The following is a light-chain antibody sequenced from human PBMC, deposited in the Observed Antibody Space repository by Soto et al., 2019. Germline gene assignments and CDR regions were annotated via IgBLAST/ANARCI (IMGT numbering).Light chain of an antibody. Sequence: DIQMTQSPSTLSASVGDRVTITCRAIKTISFSLAWYQQKPGKAPNLLIYDASTLQSGVPSRFSGSESGTEFILNISGLQPDDFATYYCQQYHGYSLTFGQGTKVEI. CDR2: DAS. CDR1: KTISFS. CDR3: QQYHGYSLT. J-gene: IGKJ1*01. V-gene: IGKV1-5*01.